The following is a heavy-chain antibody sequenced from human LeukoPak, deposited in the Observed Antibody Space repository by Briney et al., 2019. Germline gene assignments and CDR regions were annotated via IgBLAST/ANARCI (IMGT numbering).Heavy chain of an antibody. CDR2: ISGSGTRT. CDR3: ARRAGAYSHPYDY. D-gene: IGHD4/OR15-4a*01. J-gene: IGHJ4*02. CDR1: GLSFSDYV. Sequence: GGTLRLSCAASGLSFSDYVMSWVRQAPGKGLEWVSDISGSGTRTYYADSVKGRFTISRDNSKNTLYLQMNSLRAEDTAVYYCARRAGAYSHPYDYWGQGTLVTVSS. V-gene: IGHV3-23*01.